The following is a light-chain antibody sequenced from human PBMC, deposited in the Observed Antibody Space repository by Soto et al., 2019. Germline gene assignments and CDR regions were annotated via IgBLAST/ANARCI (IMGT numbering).Light chain of an antibody. CDR1: QSVSSSY. V-gene: IGKV3-20*01. CDR2: GAS. CDR3: QQYGRSSWT. Sequence: EIVLTQSPGTLSLSPGERATLSCRASQSVSSSYFAWYQQRFGQAPRLLIYGASSRATGIPDRFSGSGSGTDFTLTISRLEPEDFAVYYCQQYGRSSWTFGQGT. J-gene: IGKJ1*01.